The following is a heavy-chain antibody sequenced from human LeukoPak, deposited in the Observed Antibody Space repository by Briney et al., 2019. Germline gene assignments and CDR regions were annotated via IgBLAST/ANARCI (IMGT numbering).Heavy chain of an antibody. CDR2: IYYSGST. Sequence: SETLSLTCTVSGGSISSSGYYWGWIRQPPGKGLEWIGSIYYSGSTYYNPSLKSRVTISVDTSKNQFSLKLSSVTAADTAVYYCARQRYGGNSEFDYWGQGTLVTVSS. CDR1: GGSISSSGYY. CDR3: ARQRYGGNSEFDY. D-gene: IGHD4-23*01. V-gene: IGHV4-39*01. J-gene: IGHJ4*02.